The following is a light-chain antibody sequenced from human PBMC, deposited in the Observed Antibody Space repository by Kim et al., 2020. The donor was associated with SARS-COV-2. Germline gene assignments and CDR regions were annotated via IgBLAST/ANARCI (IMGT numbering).Light chain of an antibody. J-gene: IGKJ2*01. Sequence: DIQMTQSPSTLTASVGDRVTITCRASQSISDWLAWYQQKPVKAPKVLIYQASSLKSGAPSRFSGRGFGTEFTLTISSLQPEDFAIYYCQQYNSYSYTFGQGTKLEI. CDR3: QQYNSYSYT. V-gene: IGKV1-5*03. CDR1: QSISDW. CDR2: QAS.